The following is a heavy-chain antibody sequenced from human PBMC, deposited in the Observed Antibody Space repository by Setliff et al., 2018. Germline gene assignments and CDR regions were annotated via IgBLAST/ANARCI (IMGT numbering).Heavy chain of an antibody. CDR2: ISYCSTT. CDR1: GFNFRNYE. Sequence: PGGSLRLSCVGSGFNFRNYEMNWVRRAPGKGLEWISYISYCSTTFYADSVKGRFTSSRDDARNSVFLHMNSLTVEDTGVYYCGSLTDGQHWGQGALVTVSS. D-gene: IGHD3-9*01. CDR3: GSLTDGQH. V-gene: IGHV3-48*03. J-gene: IGHJ1*01.